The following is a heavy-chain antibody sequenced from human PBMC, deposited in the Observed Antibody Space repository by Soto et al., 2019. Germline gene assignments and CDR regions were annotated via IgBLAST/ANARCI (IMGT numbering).Heavy chain of an antibody. Sequence: VQLVQSGAEVKTPGSSVKVSCKASGDTFSSYSIAWVRQAPGQGLEWMGGIIPVFRSINYSQKFQGRVTITADDSTTKAYMELTSLRPQDTAVYFCARDDGWNYRYYDMEVWAKGPRSPSP. CDR2: IIPVFRSI. CDR1: GDTFSSYS. J-gene: IGHJ6*02. D-gene: IGHD1-7*01. CDR3: ARDDGWNYRYYDMEV. V-gene: IGHV1-69*12.